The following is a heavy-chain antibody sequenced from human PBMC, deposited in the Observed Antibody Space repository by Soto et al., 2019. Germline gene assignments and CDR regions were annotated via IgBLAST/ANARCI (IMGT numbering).Heavy chain of an antibody. Sequence: EVQLVESGGGLVKPGGSLRLSCAASGFTFSNAWMSWVRQAPGKGLEWVGRVKSETDGGTTDYAAPVKGRFTISRDDSKNTLHLQMNSLKTEDTAVYYCTTGRNRQSGSDYWGQGTLVTVSS. CDR1: GFTFSNAW. V-gene: IGHV3-15*05. J-gene: IGHJ4*02. D-gene: IGHD3-10*01. CDR2: VKSETDGGTT. CDR3: TTGRNRQSGSDY.